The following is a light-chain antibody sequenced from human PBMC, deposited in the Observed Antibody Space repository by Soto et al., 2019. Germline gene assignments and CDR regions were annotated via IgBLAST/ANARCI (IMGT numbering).Light chain of an antibody. CDR1: QSVSSSY. CDR2: GAS. CDR3: QQDGSSRWT. Sequence: EIVLTQSPGTLSLSPGERATLSCRASQSVSSSYLAWYQPNRGQAPRLLIYGASSRAPGIPDRFGGSGSGTDFTLTISRLEPEDFAVYYCQQDGSSRWTFGQGTKVEIK. J-gene: IGKJ1*01. V-gene: IGKV3-20*01.